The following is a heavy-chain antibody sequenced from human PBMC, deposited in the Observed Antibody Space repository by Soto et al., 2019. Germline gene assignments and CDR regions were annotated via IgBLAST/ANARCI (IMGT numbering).Heavy chain of an antibody. J-gene: IGHJ4*02. CDR2: ISAYNGNT. Sequence: ASVKVSCKASGGTFSSYAISWVRQAPGQGLEWMGWISAYNGNTNYAQKLRGRVTMTTDTSTSTAYMELRSLRSDDTAVYYCARDLGGIFGVVIIYFDYWGQGTLVTVSS. CDR1: GGTFSSYA. D-gene: IGHD3-3*01. V-gene: IGHV1-18*01. CDR3: ARDLGGIFGVVIIYFDY.